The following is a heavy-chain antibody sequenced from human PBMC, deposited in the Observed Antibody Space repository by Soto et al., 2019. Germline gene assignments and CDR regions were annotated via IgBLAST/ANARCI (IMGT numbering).Heavy chain of an antibody. J-gene: IGHJ4*02. CDR2: IIPIFGTA. D-gene: IGHD3-22*01. CDR1: GGTFSRDA. CDR3: ASDRGSSGYYPGY. V-gene: IGHV1-69*01. Sequence: SSVKVSCKASGGTFSRDAISWVGQAAGQGLEWMGGIIPIFGTANYAQKFQGRVTITADESTSTAYMELSSLRSEDTAGYYCASDRGSSGYYPGYWGQGTLVTVSS.